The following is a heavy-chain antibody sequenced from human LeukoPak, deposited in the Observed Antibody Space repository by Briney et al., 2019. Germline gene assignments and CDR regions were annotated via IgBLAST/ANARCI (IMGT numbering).Heavy chain of an antibody. J-gene: IGHJ4*02. D-gene: IGHD1-26*01. CDR1: GGSISSGSYY. Sequence: PSQTLSLTCTVSGGSISSGSYYWSWIRQPAGKGLEWIGRIYTSGSTNYNPSLKSRVTISVDTSKNQFSLKLSSVTAADTAVYYCAKEGMGGSYVFCFDYWGQGTLVTVSS. CDR3: AKEGMGGSYVFCFDY. CDR2: IYTSGST. V-gene: IGHV4-61*02.